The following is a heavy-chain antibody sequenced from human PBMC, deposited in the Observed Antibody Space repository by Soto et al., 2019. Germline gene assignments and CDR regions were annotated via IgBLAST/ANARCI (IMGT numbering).Heavy chain of an antibody. CDR2: IIPIFGTA. Sequence: SVKVSCKASGGTFSSYAISWVRQAPGQGLEWMGGIIPIFGTANYAQKFQGRVTITADESTSTAYMELSSLRSEDTAVYYCARDKLGYSSGWYLGYFQHWGQGTIVTVYS. V-gene: IGHV1-69*13. CDR1: GGTFSSYA. D-gene: IGHD6-19*01. CDR3: ARDKLGYSSGWYLGYFQH. J-gene: IGHJ1*01.